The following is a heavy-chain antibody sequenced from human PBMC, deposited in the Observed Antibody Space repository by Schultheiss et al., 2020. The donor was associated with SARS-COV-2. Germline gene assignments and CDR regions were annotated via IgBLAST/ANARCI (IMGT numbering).Heavy chain of an antibody. J-gene: IGHJ2*01. CDR1: GYIFTNYW. D-gene: IGHD4-11*01. CDR3: ARQEGMTNWYFDL. V-gene: IGHV5-51*01. Sequence: GESLKISCKGSGYIFTNYWIGWVRQMPGKGLEWMGIIYPGDSDTRYSPSFQGQVTISADKSISIAYLQWSSLKASDTAMYYCARQEGMTNWYFDLWGRGTLVTVSS. CDR2: IYPGDSDT.